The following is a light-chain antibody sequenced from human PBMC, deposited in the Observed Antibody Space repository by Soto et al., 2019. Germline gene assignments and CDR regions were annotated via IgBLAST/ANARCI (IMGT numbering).Light chain of an antibody. V-gene: IGKV1-39*01. CDR1: QSISSY. CDR3: QVSDATWT. Sequence: DIQMTQYASSRSASVRDIVTITCRASQSISSYLNWYQQKPGKAPKLLIYAASSLQSGVPSRFSGSGSGTDFTLTISSLQPEDFATYYCQVSDATWTFGQGTKVDIK. CDR2: AAS. J-gene: IGKJ1*01.